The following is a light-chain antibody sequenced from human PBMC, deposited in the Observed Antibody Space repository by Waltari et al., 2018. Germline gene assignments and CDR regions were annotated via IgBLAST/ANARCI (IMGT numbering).Light chain of an antibody. CDR3: CSYAGSYTWV. CDR2: DVT. CDR1: TNDLGSYNY. J-gene: IGLJ3*02. V-gene: IGLV2-11*01. Sequence: SALTQPRSVSGSPGQSVTISCTGTTNDLGSYNYVSWYQQHPGKAPKLIIVDVTKPPSGVPDRLSGSKSGNTASLTISGLRAEDEAEYYCCSYAGSYTWVFGGGTKLTVV.